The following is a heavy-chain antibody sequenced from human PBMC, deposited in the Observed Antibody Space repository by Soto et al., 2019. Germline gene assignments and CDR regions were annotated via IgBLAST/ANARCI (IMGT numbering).Heavy chain of an antibody. J-gene: IGHJ4*02. Sequence: EVQLLESRGGLVQPGGSLRLSCAASGFIFSRYAMSWVRQAPGKGLEWVSAINDGGSGTYYADSVKGRFTVSRDNSKNTLDLQMNSLRAEDTAVFYCVKGSSGGRPYYFDYWGQGPLVTVAS. CDR1: GFIFSRYA. D-gene: IGHD3-22*01. CDR2: INDGGSGT. V-gene: IGHV3-23*01. CDR3: VKGSSGGRPYYFDY.